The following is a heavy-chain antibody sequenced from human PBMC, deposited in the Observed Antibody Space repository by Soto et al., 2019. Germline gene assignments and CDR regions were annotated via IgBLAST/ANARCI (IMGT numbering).Heavy chain of an antibody. D-gene: IGHD3-3*01. J-gene: IGHJ4*02. CDR2: ISPDGGST. V-gene: IGHV1-46*01. Sequence: ASVKVSCKASGYAFTDHYIHWVRQAPGQGLEWMGLISPDGGSTRYSQKFQARITMTRDTSTSTVYMELSSLRSEDTAVYYCARAPRGGVIIVITSAQIDYWGQGTLVTVSS. CDR1: GYAFTDHY. CDR3: ARAPRGGVIIVITSAQIDY.